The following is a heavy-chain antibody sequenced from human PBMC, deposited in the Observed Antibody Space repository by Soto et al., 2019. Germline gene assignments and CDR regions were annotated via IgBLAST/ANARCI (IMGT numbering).Heavy chain of an antibody. V-gene: IGHV4-30-4*01. J-gene: IGHJ5*02. CDR1: GGSISSGDYS. CDR3: ARGVTVFGLVSRFWFDP. D-gene: IGHD3-3*01. CDR2: IYNSGIT. Sequence: QVLLQASGPGLVKSSQTLSLTCTVSGGSISSGDYSWSWVRQSPGKGLEWIGHIYNSGITYYNPSLKPRVVISIDTSRNQFCLRLNSLTAADRAVYFCARGVTVFGLVSRFWFDPWGQGTVVTVSS.